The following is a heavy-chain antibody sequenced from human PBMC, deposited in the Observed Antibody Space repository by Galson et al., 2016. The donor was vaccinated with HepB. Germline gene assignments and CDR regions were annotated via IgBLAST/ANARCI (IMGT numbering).Heavy chain of an antibody. CDR3: AKVSGYHDSSGLFDY. J-gene: IGHJ4*02. Sequence: SLRLSCAVRGFTFENYGMHWVRQAPGKGPEWLSLISHEGANKYYADSVKGRFTISRDNSENTLYLQMNSLRPEDTAVYYFAKVSGYHDSSGLFDYWGQRTQVTVSS. D-gene: IGHD3-22*01. CDR2: ISHEGANK. V-gene: IGHV3-30*18. CDR1: GFTFENYG.